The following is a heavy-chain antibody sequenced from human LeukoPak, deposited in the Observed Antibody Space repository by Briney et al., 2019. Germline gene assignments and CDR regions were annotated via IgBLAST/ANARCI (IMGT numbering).Heavy chain of an antibody. J-gene: IGHJ4*02. CDR2: IYPGDSDT. Sequence: GESLKISCEGSGYSFTTYWIGWVRQMPGKGPEWMGVIYPGDSDTRYSPSFQGQVTISADKSISTAYLQWSSLKASDTAMYYCARPGYSSGWSDFDYWGQGTLVTVSS. V-gene: IGHV5-51*01. CDR3: ARPGYSSGWSDFDY. CDR1: GYSFTTYW. D-gene: IGHD6-19*01.